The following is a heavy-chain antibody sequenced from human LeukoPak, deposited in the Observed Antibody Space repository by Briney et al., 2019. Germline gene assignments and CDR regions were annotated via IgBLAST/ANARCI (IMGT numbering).Heavy chain of an antibody. V-gene: IGHV3-21*01. D-gene: IGHD3-22*01. CDR1: GFIFNSHS. Sequence: GGSLRLSCAASGFIFNSHSMNWVRQAPGKGLEWVSSISSTSSYIYYADSVKSRFTISRDNAKNSLYLQMNSLRAEDTAVYYCASGDSSGYALLPFNYWGQGTLVTVSS. J-gene: IGHJ4*02. CDR2: ISSTSSYI. CDR3: ASGDSSGYALLPFNY.